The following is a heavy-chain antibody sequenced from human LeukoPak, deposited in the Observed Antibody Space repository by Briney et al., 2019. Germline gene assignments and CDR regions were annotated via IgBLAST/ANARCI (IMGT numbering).Heavy chain of an antibody. V-gene: IGHV4-59*01. J-gene: IGHJ4*02. CDR2: IYYTGGT. D-gene: IGHD1-26*01. Sequence: SETLSLTCTVPGGSINSYYWSWIRQPPGKGLEWIGYIYYTGGTNYNPSLKSRVTISVDTSKNQFSLRLSSVTAADTAVYYCARDRPSSGSSLDYWGQGTLVTVSS. CDR1: GGSINSYY. CDR3: ARDRPSSGSSLDY.